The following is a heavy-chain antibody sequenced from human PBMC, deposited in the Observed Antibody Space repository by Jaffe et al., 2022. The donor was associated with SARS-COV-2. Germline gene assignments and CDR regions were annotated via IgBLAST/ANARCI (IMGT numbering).Heavy chain of an antibody. CDR3: AKDLRNPSIAVAGMYYYGMDV. D-gene: IGHD6-19*01. J-gene: IGHJ6*02. V-gene: IGHV3-9*01. CDR2: ISWNSGSI. Sequence: EVQLVESGGGLVQPGRSLRLSCAASGFTFDDYAMHWVRQAPGKGLEWVSGISWNSGSIGYADSVKGRFTISRDNAKNSLYLQMNSLRAEDTALYYCAKDLRNPSIAVAGMYYYGMDVWGQGTTVTVSS. CDR1: GFTFDDYA.